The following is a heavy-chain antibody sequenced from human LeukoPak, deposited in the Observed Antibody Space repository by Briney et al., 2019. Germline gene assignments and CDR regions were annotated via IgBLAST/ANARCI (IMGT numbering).Heavy chain of an antibody. CDR1: GGSISSSSYY. J-gene: IGHJ3*01. CDR2: IYYSGST. Sequence: PSETLSLTCTVSGGSISSSSYYWGWIRQPPGKGLEWIGSIYYSGSTYYNPSLKSRVTISVDTSKNQFSLKLSSVTAADTAVYYCVTSIALAGWGGFDVWGQGTTVTVSS. D-gene: IGHD6-13*01. V-gene: IGHV4-39*07. CDR3: VTSIALAGWGGFDV.